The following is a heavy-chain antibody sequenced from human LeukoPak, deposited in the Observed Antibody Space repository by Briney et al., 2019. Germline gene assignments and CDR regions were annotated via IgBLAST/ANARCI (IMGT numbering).Heavy chain of an antibody. J-gene: IGHJ2*01. V-gene: IGHV3-21*01. Sequence: GGSLRLSCAASGFTFNTYSMNWVRQAPGKGLEWVSSVDSSSSYIFYADSVRGRFTVSRDNAKNSLYLQMNSLRAEDTAVFYCARSFGSGYSNWYFDLWGRGTLVTVSA. CDR3: ARSFGSGYSNWYFDL. CDR1: GFTFNTYS. D-gene: IGHD3-22*01. CDR2: VDSSSSYI.